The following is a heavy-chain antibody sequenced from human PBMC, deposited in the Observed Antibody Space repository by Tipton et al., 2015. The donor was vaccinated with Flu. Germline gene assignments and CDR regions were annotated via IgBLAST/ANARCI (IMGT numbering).Heavy chain of an antibody. CDR2: IYYSGST. CDR1: GGSISSYY. J-gene: IGHJ4*02. V-gene: IGHV4-59*08. CDR3: ARHAGGNNPPYFDY. Sequence: TLSLTCTVSGGSISSYYWSWIRQPPGKGLEWIGYIYYSGSTNYNPSLKSRVTISVDTSKNQFSLKLSSVTAADTAVYYCARHAGGNNPPYFDYWGQGTLVTVSS. D-gene: IGHD4-23*01.